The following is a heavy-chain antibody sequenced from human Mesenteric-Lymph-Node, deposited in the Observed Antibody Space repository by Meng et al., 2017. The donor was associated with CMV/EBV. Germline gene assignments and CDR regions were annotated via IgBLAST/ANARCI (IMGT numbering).Heavy chain of an antibody. CDR1: GGSISSSSYY. Sequence: QLQLQESGPGLVQPSEPLSLTCTVSGGSISSSSYYWGWCRQPPGKGLEWIGSIYYSGSTYYNPSLKSRVTISVDTSKNQFSLKLSSVTAADTAVYYCARPHYYGSGSSPWFDPWGQGTLVTVSS. CDR2: IYYSGST. D-gene: IGHD3-10*01. CDR3: ARPHYYGSGSSPWFDP. J-gene: IGHJ5*02. V-gene: IGHV4-39*01.